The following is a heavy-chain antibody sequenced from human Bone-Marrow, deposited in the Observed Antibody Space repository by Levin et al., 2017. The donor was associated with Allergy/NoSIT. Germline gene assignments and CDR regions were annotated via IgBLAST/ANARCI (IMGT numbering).Heavy chain of an antibody. CDR3: ARQLRGYYNDRGLYRYFDF. V-gene: IGHV5-51*01. D-gene: IGHD3-9*01. J-gene: IGHJ4*02. CDR2: PDDSDA. Sequence: PDDSDARYSPSFQGQVTISVDQSIKTAYLQWSSLEASDTAMYYCARQLRGYYNDRGLYRYFDFWGRGTLVTVSS.